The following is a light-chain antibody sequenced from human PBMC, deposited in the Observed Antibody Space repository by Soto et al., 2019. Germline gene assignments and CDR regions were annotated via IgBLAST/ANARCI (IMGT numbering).Light chain of an antibody. V-gene: IGKV3-20*01. J-gene: IGKJ1*01. CDR2: SAS. Sequence: PGERATLSCRDSQTVSGNYLAWYHQKPGQPPRLLIHSASNRASGIPARFSGSGSGTNFSLTISRLEPEDSAVYYCQQYDKLPRTFGQGTKVDI. CDR3: QQYDKLPRT. CDR1: QTVSGNY.